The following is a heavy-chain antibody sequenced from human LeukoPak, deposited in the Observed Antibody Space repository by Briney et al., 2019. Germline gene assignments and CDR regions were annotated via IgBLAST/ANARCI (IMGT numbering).Heavy chain of an antibody. Sequence: GGSLRLSCAASGFTFSSYWMSWVRQAPGKGLEWVANIKQEGGEKYYVDSVKGRFTISRDNAKNSLYLQMNSLRAEDTAVYYCARSWIQLWRNDHWGQGTLVTVSS. CDR2: IKQEGGEK. CDR3: ARSWIQLWRNDH. J-gene: IGHJ4*02. CDR1: GFTFSSYW. D-gene: IGHD5-18*01. V-gene: IGHV3-7*01.